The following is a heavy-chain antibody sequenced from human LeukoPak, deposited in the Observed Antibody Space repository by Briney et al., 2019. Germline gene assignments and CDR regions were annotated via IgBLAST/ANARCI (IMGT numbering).Heavy chain of an antibody. CDR2: VYYSGST. CDR3: ARGTMTTVTYYFDY. CDR1: GGSISSRSYY. J-gene: IGHJ4*02. V-gene: IGHV4-39*01. D-gene: IGHD4-17*01. Sequence: PSETLSLTCTVSGGSISSRSYYWGWIRQPPGKGLEWIGSVYYSGSTYYNPSLKSRVTISVDTSKNQFSLKLSSVTAADTAVYYCARGTMTTVTYYFDYWGQGTLVTVSS.